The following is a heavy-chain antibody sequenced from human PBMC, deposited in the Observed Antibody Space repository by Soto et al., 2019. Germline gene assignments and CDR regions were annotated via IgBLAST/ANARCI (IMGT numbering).Heavy chain of an antibody. D-gene: IGHD3-10*01. Sequence: PSETLSLTCTVSGGSISSYYWSWIRQPPGKGLEWIGYIYYSGSTSYNPSLKSRVTISVDTSKNQFSLKLSSVTAADTAVYYCATSMVRGVNNWFDPWGQGTLVTVSS. J-gene: IGHJ5*02. CDR2: IYYSGST. V-gene: IGHV4-59*01. CDR3: ATSMVRGVNNWFDP. CDR1: GGSISSYY.